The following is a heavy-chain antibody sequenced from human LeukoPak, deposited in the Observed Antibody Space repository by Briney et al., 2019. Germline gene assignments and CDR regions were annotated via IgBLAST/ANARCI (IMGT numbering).Heavy chain of an antibody. J-gene: IGHJ5*02. CDR3: ARRGP. CDR2: ISSSSSNNI. Sequence: GGSLRLSCAASGFTFSNYSMNWVRQAPGKGLEWVSYISSSSSNNIYYADSVKGRFTISRDDAKNSLYLQMNSLRAEDTAVYYCARRGPWGQGTLVTVSS. CDR1: GFTFSNYS. V-gene: IGHV3-48*01.